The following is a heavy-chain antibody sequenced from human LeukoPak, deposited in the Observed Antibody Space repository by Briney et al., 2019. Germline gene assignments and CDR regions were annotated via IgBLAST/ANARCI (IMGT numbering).Heavy chain of an antibody. CDR1: GYTLTSYD. CDR2: MNPKSGNT. Sequence: GASVKVSCKASGYTLTSYDINWVRQATGQGLEWMGWMNPKSGNTGHAQKFKGRVTITRDTSISTVYMELSSLRSEDTAVYFCARVDGSPDYWGQRTLVTVSS. V-gene: IGHV1-8*03. CDR3: ARVDGSPDY. J-gene: IGHJ4*02. D-gene: IGHD2-15*01.